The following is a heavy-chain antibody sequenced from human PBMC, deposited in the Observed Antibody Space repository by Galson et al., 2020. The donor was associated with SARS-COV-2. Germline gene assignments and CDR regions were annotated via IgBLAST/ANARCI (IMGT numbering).Heavy chain of an antibody. D-gene: IGHD3-22*01. CDR2: ISGSSGGT. J-gene: IGHJ4*02. CDR1: GFTFRNYD. CDR3: AKEDDTSGYFWGGLTY. Sequence: QAGGSLRLSCAASGFTFRNYDMTWVRQAPGKGLEWVSAISGSSGGTYYADSVKGRFTISRDNSKNTLYLQMNRLRAADTAVYYCAKEDDTSGYFWGGLTYWGQGALVTVSS. V-gene: IGHV3-23*01.